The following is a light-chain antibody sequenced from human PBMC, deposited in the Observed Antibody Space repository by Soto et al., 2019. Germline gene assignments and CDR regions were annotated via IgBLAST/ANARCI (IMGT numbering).Light chain of an antibody. Sequence: DIVMTQSPDSLAVSLGERSTINCKSNQSVFSNSKNRHHLSWYQQKPGQPPKLLIYWATTRESGVPDGVSGRGSGTDFHIAVSCMQAEDVEIYYCHKYFSSPLTFGGGTKVEIK. CDR3: HKYFSSPLT. J-gene: IGKJ4*01. CDR2: WAT. V-gene: IGKV4-1*01. CDR1: QSVFSNSKNRHH.